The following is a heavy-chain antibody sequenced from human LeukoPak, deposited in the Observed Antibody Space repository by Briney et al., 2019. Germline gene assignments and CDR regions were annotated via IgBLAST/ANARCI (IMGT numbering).Heavy chain of an antibody. CDR1: GYTFTDYY. D-gene: IGHD3-10*01. Sequence: GASVKLSCKASGYTFTDYYMHWVRQAPGQGLEWMGRINPNSGGTNYAQKFQGRVTMTRDTSISTAYMELSSLTSDGTSFYYCARAPPNSGSYYRLHSWFDPWGQGALVTVSS. CDR2: INPNSGGT. J-gene: IGHJ5*02. CDR3: ARAPPNSGSYYRLHSWFDP. V-gene: IGHV1-2*06.